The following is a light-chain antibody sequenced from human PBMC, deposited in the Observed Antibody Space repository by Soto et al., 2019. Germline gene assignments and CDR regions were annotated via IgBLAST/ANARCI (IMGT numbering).Light chain of an antibody. CDR1: QPISDY. Sequence: DIQMTQSPSSLSASVGDRVTITCRTSQPISDYLNWYQQKPGKAPTLLIYTTSNLQSGVPSRFSGSGSATHFTLTISSXQPEDFATYYCQQHYNTPRTFGQGTKVDIK. V-gene: IGKV1-39*01. CDR3: QQHYNTPRT. CDR2: TTS. J-gene: IGKJ1*01.